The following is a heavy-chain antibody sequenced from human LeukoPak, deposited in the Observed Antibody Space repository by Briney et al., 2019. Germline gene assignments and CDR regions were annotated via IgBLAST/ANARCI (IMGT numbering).Heavy chain of an antibody. V-gene: IGHV3-9*01. J-gene: IGHJ4*02. Sequence: GGSLRLSCAASGFTFDEYAMHWVRQAPGKGLEWVSGVSWKSGSIGYADSVKGRFTISRDNAKNSLYLQMNSLRAEDTALYYCAKDRGLGSNIWYFFDSWGQGTLVTVSS. CDR2: VSWKSGSI. CDR3: AKDRGLGSNIWYFFDS. D-gene: IGHD6-13*01. CDR1: GFTFDEYA.